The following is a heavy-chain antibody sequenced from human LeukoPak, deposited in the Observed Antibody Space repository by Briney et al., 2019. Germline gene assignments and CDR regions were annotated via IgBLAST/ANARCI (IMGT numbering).Heavy chain of an antibody. CDR3: ALGGYCSGGSCPEDYYYMDV. V-gene: IGHV3-20*04. D-gene: IGHD2-15*01. CDR2: INWNGGST. Sequence: TGGSLRLSCAASGFTFSSYEMNWVRQAPGKGLEWVSGINWNGGSTGYADSVKGRFTISRDNAKNSLYLQMNSLRAEDTALYYCALGGYCSGGSCPEDYYYMDVWGKGTTVTVSS. CDR1: GFTFSSYE. J-gene: IGHJ6*03.